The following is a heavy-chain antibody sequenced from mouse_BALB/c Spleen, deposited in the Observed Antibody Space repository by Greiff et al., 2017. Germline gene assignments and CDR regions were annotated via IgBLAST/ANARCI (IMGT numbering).Heavy chain of an antibody. Sequence: DVQLQESGPELVKPGASVKISCKASGYSFTGYYMHWVKQSHVKSLEWIGRINPYNGATSYNQNFKDKASLTVDKSSSTAYMELHSLTSEDSAVYYCAREDGNRFAYWGQGTLVTVSA. CDR2: INPYNGAT. J-gene: IGHJ3*01. V-gene: IGHV1-31*01. CDR1: GYSFTGYY. CDR3: AREDGNRFAY. D-gene: IGHD2-1*01.